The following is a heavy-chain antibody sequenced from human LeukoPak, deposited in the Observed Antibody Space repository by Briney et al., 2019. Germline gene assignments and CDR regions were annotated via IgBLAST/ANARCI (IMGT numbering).Heavy chain of an antibody. CDR3: ARGAAVRYSGYDSDH. D-gene: IGHD5-12*01. CDR1: GGSISSYY. V-gene: IGHV4-59*01. CDR2: IYYSGST. J-gene: IGHJ4*02. Sequence: PSETLSLTCTVSGGSISSYYWSWIRQPPGKGLEWIGYIYYSGSTNYNPSLKSRVTISVDTSKNQFSLKLSSVTAADTAVYYCARGAAVRYSGYDSDHWGQGTLVTVSS.